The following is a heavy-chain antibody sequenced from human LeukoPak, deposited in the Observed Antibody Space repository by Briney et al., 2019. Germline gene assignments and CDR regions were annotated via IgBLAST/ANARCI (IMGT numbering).Heavy chain of an antibody. D-gene: IGHD1-26*01. V-gene: IGHV3-74*01. CDR2: INTGESST. CDR3: AKGHSGSYGYGMDV. CDR1: GFTFSSTW. Sequence: GGSLRLSCAASGFTFSSTWMYWARQAPGKGLVWVSRINTGESSTSYADSVKGRFTISRDNAKDTLYLQMNSLTAEDTAVYYCAKGHSGSYGYGMDVWGQGTTVIVSS. J-gene: IGHJ6*02.